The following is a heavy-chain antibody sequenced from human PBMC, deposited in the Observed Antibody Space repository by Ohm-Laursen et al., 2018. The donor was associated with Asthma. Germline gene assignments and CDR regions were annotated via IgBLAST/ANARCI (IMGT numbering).Heavy chain of an antibody. CDR2: MNPNSGNT. J-gene: IGHJ4*02. Sequence: GPVKVSCKASGYTFTSYDINWVRQATGQGLEWMGWMNPNSGNTGYAQKLQGRVTMTTDTSTSTAYMELRSLRSDDTAVYYCARDQGSGWTNDYWGQGTLVTVSS. CDR1: GYTFTSYD. CDR3: ARDQGSGWTNDY. D-gene: IGHD6-19*01. V-gene: IGHV1-8*01.